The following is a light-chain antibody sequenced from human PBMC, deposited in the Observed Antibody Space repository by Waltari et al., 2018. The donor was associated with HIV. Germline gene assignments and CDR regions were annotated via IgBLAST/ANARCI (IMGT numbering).Light chain of an antibody. CDR3: MQGTHWPYT. Sequence: DVVMTQSPLSLPVTLGPPASISCRSSQSLVYRNGNTSLNWFQQRPGQSPRRLIYKVSNRDSGVPDRFSGSGSGSDFTLKISRVEAEDVGVYYCMQGTHWPYTFGQGTKLKIK. CDR2: KVS. V-gene: IGKV2-30*01. CDR1: QSLVYRNGNTS. J-gene: IGKJ2*01.